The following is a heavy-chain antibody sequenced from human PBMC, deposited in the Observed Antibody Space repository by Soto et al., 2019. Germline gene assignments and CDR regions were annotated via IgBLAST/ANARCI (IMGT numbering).Heavy chain of an antibody. D-gene: IGHD7-27*01. V-gene: IGHV4-59*01. CDR2: IYYSGST. Sequence: SETLSLTCTVSGGSISSYYWSWIRQPPGKGLEWIGYIYYSGSTNYNPSLKSRVTISVDTSKNQFSLKLSSVTAADTAVYYCARGVGLGRGAFDIWGQGTMVTVSS. CDR1: GGSISSYY. J-gene: IGHJ3*02. CDR3: ARGVGLGRGAFDI.